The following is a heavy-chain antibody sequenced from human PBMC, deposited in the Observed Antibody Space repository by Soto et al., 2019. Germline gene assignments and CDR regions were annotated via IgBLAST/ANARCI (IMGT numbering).Heavy chain of an antibody. Sequence: QLQLQESGPGLVKPSETLSLTCTVSGGSISSSSYYWGWIRQPPGKGLEWIGSISYSGSTYYNPPVKRLGYIAVDTSKNPFPLDLSSVTAADTAGVYWAGHGRYSSSWNRLGYWGQGTLVTVSS. V-gene: IGHV4-39*01. J-gene: IGHJ4*02. CDR1: GGSISSSSYY. CDR3: AGHGRYSSSWNRLGY. D-gene: IGHD6-13*01. CDR2: ISYSGST.